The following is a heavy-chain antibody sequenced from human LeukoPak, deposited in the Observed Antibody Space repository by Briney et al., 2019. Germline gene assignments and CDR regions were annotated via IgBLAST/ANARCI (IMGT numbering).Heavy chain of an antibody. D-gene: IGHD3-22*01. Sequence: ASVKVSCKASGYTFTGYYMHWVRQAPGQGLEWMGWINPNSGGTNYAQKFQGRVTMTTDTSTSTAYMELRSLRSDDTAVYYCARDHPDFYDSSGYQIDYWGQGTLVTVSS. V-gene: IGHV1-2*02. J-gene: IGHJ4*02. CDR1: GYTFTGYY. CDR3: ARDHPDFYDSSGYQIDY. CDR2: INPNSGGT.